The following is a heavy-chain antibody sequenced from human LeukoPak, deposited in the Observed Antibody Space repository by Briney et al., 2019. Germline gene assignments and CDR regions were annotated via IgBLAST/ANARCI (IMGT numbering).Heavy chain of an antibody. CDR3: ARDLADFWSGYYPLYDYYYYGMDV. CDR2: ISGSGGST. Sequence: SGGSLRLSCAASGFTLSSYAMNWVRQAPGKGLEWVSVISGSGGSTYYADSVKGRFTISRDNSKNTLYLQMNSLRAEDTAVYYCARDLADFWSGYYPLYDYYYYGMDVWSQGTTVTVSS. CDR1: GFTLSSYA. J-gene: IGHJ6*02. V-gene: IGHV3-23*01. D-gene: IGHD3-3*01.